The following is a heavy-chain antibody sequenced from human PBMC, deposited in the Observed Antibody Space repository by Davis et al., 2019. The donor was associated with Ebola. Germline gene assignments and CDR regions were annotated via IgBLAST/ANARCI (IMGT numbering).Heavy chain of an antibody. Sequence: SETLSLTCTVSGGSISSSSYYWGWIRQPPGKGLEWIGSIYYSGSTYYNPSLKSRVTISVDTSKNQFSLKLSSVTAADTAVYYCARRGYSYELDYWGQGTLVTVSS. V-gene: IGHV4-39*01. J-gene: IGHJ4*02. D-gene: IGHD5-18*01. CDR1: GGSISSSSYY. CDR2: IYYSGST. CDR3: ARRGYSYELDY.